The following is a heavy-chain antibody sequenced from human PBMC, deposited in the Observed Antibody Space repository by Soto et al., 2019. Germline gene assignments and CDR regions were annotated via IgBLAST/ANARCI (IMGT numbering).Heavy chain of an antibody. CDR2: ISGSGGST. V-gene: IGHV3-23*01. Sequence: ELQLLESGGGLVQPGGSLRLSCAASGFTFSSYAMSGVRQAPGKGLARVSAISGSGGSTYYADSVKGRFTISRDNTNNTLYLQMNSPRAEDTAVYYCAKDLHSIQLWIQPIFYYWGQGTLVTVSS. J-gene: IGHJ4*02. CDR1: GFTFSSYA. CDR3: AKDLHSIQLWIQPIFYY. D-gene: IGHD5-18*01.